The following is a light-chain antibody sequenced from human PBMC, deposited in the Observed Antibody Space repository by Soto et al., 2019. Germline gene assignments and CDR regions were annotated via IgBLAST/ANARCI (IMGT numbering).Light chain of an antibody. CDR1: QTIKNC. CDR3: QQLNSYPIT. CDR2: DAS. J-gene: IGKJ5*01. Sequence: DIQMTQSPSTLSASAGYRVTITCRASQTIKNCLAWYQQTPGKAPKLLIYDASSLQSGVPSRFSGSGSGTEFTLTISSLQPEDCATYDGQQLNSYPITFGQGTRLEIK. V-gene: IGKV1-5*01.